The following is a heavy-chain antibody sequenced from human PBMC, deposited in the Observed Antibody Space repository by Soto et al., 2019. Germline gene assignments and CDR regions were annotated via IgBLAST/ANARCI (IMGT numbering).Heavy chain of an antibody. J-gene: IGHJ4*02. D-gene: IGHD1-26*01. CDR2: IYYSGTT. V-gene: IGHV4-31*03. CDR3: ARVVSGPYLDY. CDR1: GGTITTGGHF. Sequence: QVQLQESGPGLVKASQTLSLTCTVSGGTITTGGHFWSWIRQYPGKGLEWIGYIYYSGTTHYNPSLKSRVTISIDTSKTQFSLTLSSVTAADTAVYYCARVVSGPYLDYWGQGPLVTVSP.